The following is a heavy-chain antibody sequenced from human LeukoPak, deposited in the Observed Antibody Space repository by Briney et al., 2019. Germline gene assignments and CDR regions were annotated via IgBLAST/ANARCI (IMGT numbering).Heavy chain of an antibody. D-gene: IGHD6-19*01. CDR2: IDPSDSYT. V-gene: IGHV5-10-1*01. J-gene: IGHJ4*02. CDR3: ARTYSSGWAFFDY. CDR1: GYSFTRYW. Sequence: GAPLKISCKASGYSFTRYWISWVRQMPGKGLEWMGRIDPSDSYTNYSPSFQGHVTISADKSISTAYLQWRSLKASDTAIYYCARTYSSGWAFFDYWGQGNMVTVSS.